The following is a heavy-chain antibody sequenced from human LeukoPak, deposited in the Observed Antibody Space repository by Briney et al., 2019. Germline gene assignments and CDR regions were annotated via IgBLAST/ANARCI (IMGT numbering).Heavy chain of an antibody. D-gene: IGHD6-13*01. V-gene: IGHV3-21*01. CDR3: ARAAYSTTWYPQWFDP. CDR1: GFTFSSYS. CDR2: MSSTSGYI. Sequence: GGSLRLSCAASGFTFSSYSINWVRQAPGKGLEWVSSMSSTSGYIYYADSLKGRFTISRDNDKNSLYLQTNSLRAEDTAVYYCARAAYSTTWYPQWFDPWGQGTLVTVSS. J-gene: IGHJ5*02.